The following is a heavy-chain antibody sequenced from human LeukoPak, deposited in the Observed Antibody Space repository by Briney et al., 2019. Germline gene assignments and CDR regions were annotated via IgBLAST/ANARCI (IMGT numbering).Heavy chain of an antibody. V-gene: IGHV1-46*01. CDR1: GYTFVSYY. J-gene: IGHJ6*03. Sequence: ASVKVSCKTSGYTFVSYYLHWVRQAPGQGLEWMGIVNPSDGYTSYAQNLQGRVTMTRDMSTSTVYMELSSLRSEDTALYYCARDPGYYDSSGYYSSNYFYYYMDVWGKGTTVTVSS. CDR2: VNPSDGYT. D-gene: IGHD3-22*01. CDR3: ARDPGYYDSSGYYSSNYFYYYMDV.